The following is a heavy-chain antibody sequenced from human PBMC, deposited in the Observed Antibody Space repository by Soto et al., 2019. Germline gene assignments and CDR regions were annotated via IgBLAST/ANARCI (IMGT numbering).Heavy chain of an antibody. V-gene: IGHV3-74*01. CDR1: GFTFSSYW. CDR3: ARDRGGTIAAAKENWFDP. J-gene: IGHJ5*02. D-gene: IGHD6-13*01. Sequence: GGSLRLSCAASGFTFSSYWMHWVRQAPGKGLVWVSRINSDGSSTSYADSVKGRFTISRDNAKNTLYLQMNSLRAEDTAVYYCARDRGGTIAAAKENWFDPWGQGTLVTVSS. CDR2: INSDGSST.